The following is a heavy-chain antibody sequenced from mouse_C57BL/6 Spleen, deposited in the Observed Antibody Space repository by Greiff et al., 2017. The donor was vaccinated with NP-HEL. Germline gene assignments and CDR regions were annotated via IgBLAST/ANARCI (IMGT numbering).Heavy chain of an antibody. J-gene: IGHJ3*01. CDR3: ATGVYTPFAY. CDR1: GYTFTDYY. CDR2: IYPGSGNT. Sequence: VKLVESGAELVRPGASVKLSCKASGYTFTDYYINWVKQRPGQGLEWIARIYPGSGNTYYNEKFKGKATLTAEKSSSTAYMQLSSLTSEDSAVYFCATGVYTPFAYWGQGTLVTVSA. D-gene: IGHD2-12*01. V-gene: IGHV1-76*01.